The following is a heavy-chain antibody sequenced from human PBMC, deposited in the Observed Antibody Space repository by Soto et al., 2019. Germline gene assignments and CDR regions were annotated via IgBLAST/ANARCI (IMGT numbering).Heavy chain of an antibody. CDR1: GGSSSGYY. J-gene: IGHJ5*02. D-gene: IGHD3-10*01. CDR3: AILFFYGSGSRDNWFEP. CDR2: INNSGST. V-gene: IGHV4-34*01. Sequence: PSETLSLTCAVYGGSSSGYYCTWIRQPPGKGLKWKRQINNSGSTNYNPTPKSRLTISVDTSKNQFSLKLRFLTAADMSFYYCAILFFYGSGSRDNWFEPWGQGTLVTVSS.